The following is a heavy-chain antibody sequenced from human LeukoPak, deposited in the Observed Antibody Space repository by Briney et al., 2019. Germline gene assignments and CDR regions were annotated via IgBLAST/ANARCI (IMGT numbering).Heavy chain of an antibody. D-gene: IGHD3-22*01. CDR2: ISGSSTYI. CDR1: GFTFSSYT. J-gene: IGHJ4*02. CDR3: ARAPTHYGSGYYPYRFFDY. V-gene: IGHV3-21*01. Sequence: PGGSLRLSCAASGFTFSSYTMNWVRQAPGKGLEWVSLISGSSTYIYYADSLKGRFSVSRDNAKNSLDLHMSSLRAEDTAVYYCARAPTHYGSGYYPYRFFDYWGQGIRVTVSS.